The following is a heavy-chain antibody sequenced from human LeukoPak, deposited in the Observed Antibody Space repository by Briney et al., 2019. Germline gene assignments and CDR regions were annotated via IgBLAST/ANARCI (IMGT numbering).Heavy chain of an antibody. CDR2: IYYSGST. J-gene: IGHJ4*02. CDR1: GGSISSYY. CDR3: ARMVPSTGVVFRYYFDY. D-gene: IGHD3-3*01. V-gene: IGHV4-59*01. Sequence: SETLSLTCTVSGGSISSYYWSWIRQPPGKGLESIGYIYYSGSTNHNPSLKSRVTISVDTSKNQFSLKLSSVTAADTAVYYCARMVPSTGVVFRYYFDYWGQGTLVTVSS.